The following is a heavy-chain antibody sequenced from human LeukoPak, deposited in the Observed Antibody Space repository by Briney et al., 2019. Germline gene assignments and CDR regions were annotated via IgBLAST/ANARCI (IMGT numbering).Heavy chain of an antibody. CDR3: AKAGSGIVTGDY. CDR1: GFTFDDYA. Sequence: GGSLRLSCAASGFTFDDYAMLWVRQAPGKGLEWVSLISGDSGSTFYADSVKGRFTISRDNSRKSLYLQMNSLRTEDTALYYCAKAGSGIVTGDYWGQGTLVTVSS. J-gene: IGHJ4*02. CDR2: ISGDSGST. V-gene: IGHV3-43*02. D-gene: IGHD1-26*01.